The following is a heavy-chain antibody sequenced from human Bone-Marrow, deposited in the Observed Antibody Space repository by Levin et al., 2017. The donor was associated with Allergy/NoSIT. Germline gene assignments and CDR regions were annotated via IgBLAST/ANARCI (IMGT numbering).Heavy chain of an antibody. D-gene: IGHD2-2*03. CDR3: TRGQSSGDCTRTSCVDS. CDR2: TYYRSKKWYY. Sequence: SETLSLTCAISGDSVSSEKSAWNWIRQSPSRGLEWLGRTYYRSKKWYYDYAGSVKSRITINPDTSKNQLSLQLNSVTPEDTAVYYCTRGQSSGDCTRTSCVDSWGQGNLVTVSP. J-gene: IGHJ5*01. V-gene: IGHV6-1*01. CDR1: GDSVSSEKSA.